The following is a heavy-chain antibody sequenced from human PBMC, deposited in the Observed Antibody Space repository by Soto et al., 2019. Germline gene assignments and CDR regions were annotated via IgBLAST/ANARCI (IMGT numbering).Heavy chain of an antibody. CDR3: ARQVEDIVVVVAAAALDY. Sequence: SQTLSLTCAISGDSVSSNSAAWNWIRQSPSRGLEWLGRTYYRSKWYNDYAVSVKSRITINPDTSKKQFSLQLNSVTPEDTAVYYCARQVEDIVVVVAAAALDYWGQGTLVTVSS. J-gene: IGHJ4*02. D-gene: IGHD2-15*01. CDR2: TYYRSKWYN. CDR1: GDSVSSNSAA. V-gene: IGHV6-1*01.